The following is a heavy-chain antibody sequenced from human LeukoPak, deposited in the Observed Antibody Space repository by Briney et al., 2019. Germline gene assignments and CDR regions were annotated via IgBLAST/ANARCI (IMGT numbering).Heavy chain of an antibody. Sequence: WASVKVSCKASGYTFTSYGISWVRQAPGQGLEWMGWISAYNGNTNYAQKLQGRVTMTTDTSTSTAYMELRSLRSDDTAVYYCAREASTTTYYYDSSGYYGIDYWGQGTLVTVSS. CDR1: GYTFTSYG. CDR3: AREASTTTYYYDSSGYYGIDY. D-gene: IGHD3-22*01. J-gene: IGHJ4*02. CDR2: ISAYNGNT. V-gene: IGHV1-18*01.